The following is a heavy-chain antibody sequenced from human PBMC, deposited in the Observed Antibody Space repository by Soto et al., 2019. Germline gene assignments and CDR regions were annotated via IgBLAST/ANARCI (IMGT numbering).Heavy chain of an antibody. CDR3: AKEAVASEQVPIPGDS. V-gene: IGHV3-23*01. J-gene: IGHJ4*02. D-gene: IGHD2-15*01. CDR2: ISGSGSMK. Sequence: EVYLLESGGGLVQPGGSRRLSCTASGLTFRNYAMTWVRQAPGRGLEWVSGISGSGSMKYYADSVKGRFTISRDNSKNMLFLQMDSLRDEDTAMYHCAKEAVASEQVPIPGDSWGQGTLVTVSS. CDR1: GLTFRNYA.